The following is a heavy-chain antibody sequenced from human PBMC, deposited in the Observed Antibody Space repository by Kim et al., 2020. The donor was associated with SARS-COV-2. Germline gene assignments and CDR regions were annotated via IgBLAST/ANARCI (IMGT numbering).Heavy chain of an antibody. Sequence: GGSLRLSCAASGFTFSSYWMHWVRQAPGKGLVWVSRINSDGSSTSYADSVKGRFTISRDNAKNTLYLQMNSLRAEDTAVYYCARDGARWLHEDYYYYGMDVWGQGTTVTVSS. D-gene: IGHD5-12*01. CDR1: GFTFSSYW. CDR2: INSDGSST. J-gene: IGHJ6*02. V-gene: IGHV3-74*01. CDR3: ARDGARWLHEDYYYYGMDV.